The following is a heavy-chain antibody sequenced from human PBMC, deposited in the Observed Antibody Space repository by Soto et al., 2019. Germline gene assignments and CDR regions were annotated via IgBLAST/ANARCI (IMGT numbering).Heavy chain of an antibody. V-gene: IGHV4-39*01. CDR1: GGSISSSSYY. Sequence: SETLSLTCTFSGGSISSSSYYWGWIRQPPGKGLEWIGSIYYSGSTYYNPSLKSRVTISVDTSKNQFSLKLSSVTAADTAVYYCARKYYDSSGYYPVAFDIWGQGTMVTVSS. D-gene: IGHD3-22*01. CDR3: ARKYYDSSGYYPVAFDI. CDR2: IYYSGST. J-gene: IGHJ3*02.